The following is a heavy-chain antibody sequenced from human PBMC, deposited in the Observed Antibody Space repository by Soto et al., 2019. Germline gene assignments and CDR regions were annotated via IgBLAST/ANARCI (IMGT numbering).Heavy chain of an antibody. V-gene: IGHV4-59*08. CDR2: IYYSGST. D-gene: IGHD3-10*01. J-gene: IGHJ4*02. CDR1: GGSISSYY. CDR3: ARHSMVRGVNYFDY. Sequence: PSETLSLTCTVSGGSISSYYWSWIRQPPGKGLEWIGYIYYSGSTNYNPSLKSRVTISVDTSKNQFSLKLCSVTAADTAVYYCARHSMVRGVNYFDYWGQGTLVTVSS.